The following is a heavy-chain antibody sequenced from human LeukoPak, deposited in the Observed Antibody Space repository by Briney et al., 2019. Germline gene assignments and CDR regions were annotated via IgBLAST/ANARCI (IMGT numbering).Heavy chain of an antibody. CDR3: ARVGGMTTINNAAFDT. D-gene: IGHD4-4*01. V-gene: IGHV4-59*01. CDR1: GGSLKSYY. J-gene: IGHJ3*02. CDR2: IYHSGST. Sequence: SETLSLTCSVSGGSLKSYYWTWIRQPPGKGLEWIGYIYHSGSTNYNPSFRSRVTISLDRSKSHFSLNLTSVTPADTAIYYCARVGGMTTINNAAFDTWGHGTMVTVSS.